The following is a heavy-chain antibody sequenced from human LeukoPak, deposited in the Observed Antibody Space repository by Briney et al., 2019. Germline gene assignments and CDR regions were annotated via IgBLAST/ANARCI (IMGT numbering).Heavy chain of an antibody. J-gene: IGHJ6*03. V-gene: IGHV4-34*01. CDR3: ARAEYSSSWGRYYYYYMDV. CDR1: GGSFSGYY. CDR2: INHSGST. Sequence: PSETLSLTCAVYGGSFSGYYWSWIRQPPGKGLEWIGEINHSGSTNYNPSLKSRVTISVDTSKNQFSLKLSSVTAADTAVYYCARAEYSSSWGRYYYYYMDVWGKGTTVTVSS. D-gene: IGHD6-13*01.